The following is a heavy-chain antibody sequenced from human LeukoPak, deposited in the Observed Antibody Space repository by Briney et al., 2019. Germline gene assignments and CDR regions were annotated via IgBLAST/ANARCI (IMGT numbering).Heavy chain of an antibody. CDR3: ARAPSPGWFDP. V-gene: IGHV4-31*03. CDR1: GGSISSGGYY. CDR2: IYYSGST. J-gene: IGHJ5*02. Sequence: PSETLSLTCTVSGGSISSGGYYWSWIRQHPGKGLEWIGYIYYSGSTYYNPSLKSRVTTSVDTSKNQFSLKLSSVTAADTAVYYCARAPSPGWFDPWGQGTLVTVSS.